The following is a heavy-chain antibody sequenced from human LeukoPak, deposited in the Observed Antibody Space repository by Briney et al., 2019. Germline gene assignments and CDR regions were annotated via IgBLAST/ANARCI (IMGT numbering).Heavy chain of an antibody. CDR3: ARVYYGRTYDYWYFDL. Sequence: SETLSLTCAVYGGSFSGYYWSWIRQPPGKGLEWIGEINHSGSTNYNPSLKSRVTISVDTSKNLFSLKLSSVTAADTAVYFCARVYYGRTYDYWYFDLWGRGTLVTVSS. D-gene: IGHD3-10*01. CDR2: INHSGST. J-gene: IGHJ2*01. V-gene: IGHV4-34*01. CDR1: GGSFSGYY.